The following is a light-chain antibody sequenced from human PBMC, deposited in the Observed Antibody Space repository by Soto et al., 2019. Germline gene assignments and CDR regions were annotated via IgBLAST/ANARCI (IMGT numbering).Light chain of an antibody. Sequence: QLVLTQPASVSGSPGQSITISCTGTISDVGGHDYVSWYQQHPGKAPKLMIYEVTHRPSGVSNRFSGSKSGNTASLTISGLQADDEADYYCISFTSHSSHYVFGTGTKLTVL. CDR2: EVT. CDR1: ISDVGGHDY. J-gene: IGLJ1*01. CDR3: ISFTSHSSHYV. V-gene: IGLV2-14*01.